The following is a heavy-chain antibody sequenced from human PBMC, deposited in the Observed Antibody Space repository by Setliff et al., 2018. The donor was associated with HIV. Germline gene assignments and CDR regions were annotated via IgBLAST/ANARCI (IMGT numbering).Heavy chain of an antibody. Sequence: PSETLSLTCAVSGYSISSGYYWGWIRQPPGKGLEWVGSIYHSGTTYYNPSLKSRVTISVDTSKNQFSLKLSSVTAADTAMYYCAREECSSTSCFPYYYYYMDVWGKGTTVTVSS. V-gene: IGHV4-38-2*02. CDR1: GYSISSGYY. J-gene: IGHJ6*03. CDR2: IYHSGTT. CDR3: AREECSSTSCFPYYYYYMDV. D-gene: IGHD2-2*01.